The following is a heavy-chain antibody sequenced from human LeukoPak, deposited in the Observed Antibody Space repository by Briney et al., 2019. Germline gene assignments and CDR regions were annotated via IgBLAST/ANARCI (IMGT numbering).Heavy chain of an antibody. CDR1: GGSLSSSSYY. Sequence: NPSESLCLTCAVSGGSLSSSSYYCGWIRQPPGKGLEWIGSIYYIGSTYYNPSLKSRDTISVDTSKNQFSLKLSSVTAADTAVYYCARLGFGEYYFDYWGQGTLVTVSS. V-gene: IGHV4-39*01. J-gene: IGHJ4*02. CDR3: ARLGFGEYYFDY. CDR2: IYYIGST. D-gene: IGHD3-10*01.